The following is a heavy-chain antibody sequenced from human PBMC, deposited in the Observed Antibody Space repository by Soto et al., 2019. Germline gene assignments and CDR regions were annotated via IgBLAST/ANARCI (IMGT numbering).Heavy chain of an antibody. D-gene: IGHD3-22*01. CDR2: ISAYNGNT. J-gene: IGHJ4*02. Sequence: GASVKVSCKASGYTFTSYGISWVRQAPGQGLEWMGWISAYNGNTNYAQKLQGRVTMTTDTSTSTAYMELRSLRSDDTAVYYCARKDYYDSSGYRRDFDYWGQGTLVTVSS. CDR3: ARKDYYDSSGYRRDFDY. CDR1: GYTFTSYG. V-gene: IGHV1-18*01.